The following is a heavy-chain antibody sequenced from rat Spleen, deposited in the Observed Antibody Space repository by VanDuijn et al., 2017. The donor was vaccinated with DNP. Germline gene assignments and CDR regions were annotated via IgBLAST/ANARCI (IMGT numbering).Heavy chain of an antibody. CDR2: ISYDGGIT. CDR1: GFTFSNYY. V-gene: IGHV5-22*01. Sequence: EVQLVESGGGLVQPGRSLKLSCAASGFTFSNYYMAWVRQAPTKGLEWVAYISYDGGITNYGDSVKGRFTISRDNAKSTLYLQMYSLRSEDMATYYCVRATRGGVFPSYYWYFDFWGPGTMVTVSS. CDR3: VRATRGGVFPSYYWYFDF. J-gene: IGHJ1*01. D-gene: IGHD1-4*01.